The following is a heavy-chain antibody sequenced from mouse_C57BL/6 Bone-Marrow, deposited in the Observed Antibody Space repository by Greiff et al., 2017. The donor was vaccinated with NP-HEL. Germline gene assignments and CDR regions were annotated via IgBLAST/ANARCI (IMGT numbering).Heavy chain of an antibody. V-gene: IGHV1-64*01. D-gene: IGHD1-1*01. CDR1: GYTFTSYW. Sequence: QVQLKQPGAELVKPGASVKLSCKASGYTFTSYWMHWVKQRPGQGLEWIGMIHPNSGSTNYNEKFKSKATLTVDKSSSTAYMQRSSLTSEDSAVYYCARSYAPFAYWGQGTLVTVSA. CDR3: ARSYAPFAY. J-gene: IGHJ3*01. CDR2: IHPNSGST.